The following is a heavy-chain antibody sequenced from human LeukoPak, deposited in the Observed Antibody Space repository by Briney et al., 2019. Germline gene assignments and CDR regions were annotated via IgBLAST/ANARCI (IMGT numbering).Heavy chain of an antibody. CDR1: GYSFNTYW. V-gene: IGHV5-51*01. J-gene: IGHJ3*02. CDR3: ARPGYYDSSGYYADAFDI. D-gene: IGHD3-22*01. Sequence: GESLKISCKGSGYSFNTYWIGWVRQMPGKGLEWMGIIYPGDSDTKYSPSFQGQVTISADKSISTAYLQWSSLKASDTAMYYCARPGYYDSSGYYADAFDIWGQGTMVTVSS. CDR2: IYPGDSDT.